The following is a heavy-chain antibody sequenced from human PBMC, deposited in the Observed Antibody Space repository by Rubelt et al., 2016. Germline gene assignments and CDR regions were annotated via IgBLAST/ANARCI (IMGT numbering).Heavy chain of an antibody. D-gene: IGHD6-19*01. Sequence: QLQLQESGPGLVKPSETLSLTCAVSGASITNSSYYWAWVRQPPGKGLEWLSYISSGGSTIYYAGSVKGRFIISRDNARNLRYRQMNSLRAENTAVYYCARATKIAVAEDFDYWGQGTLVTVSS. J-gene: IGHJ4*02. V-gene: IGHV3-11*04. CDR1: GASITNSSYY. CDR2: ISSGGSTI. CDR3: ARATKIAVAEDFDY.